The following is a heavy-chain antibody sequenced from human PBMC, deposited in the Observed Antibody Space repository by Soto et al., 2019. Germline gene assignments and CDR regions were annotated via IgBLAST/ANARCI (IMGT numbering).Heavy chain of an antibody. D-gene: IGHD5-18*01. CDR1: GYNFTSYW. Sequence: GESLKISCKGSGYNFTSYWISWVRQMPGKGLEWMGRIDPSDSYTNYSPSFQGHVTISADKSISTAYLQWSSLKASDTAMYYCARTSMQSRGYSYGHGGMDVWGQGTTVTVSS. V-gene: IGHV5-10-1*01. CDR2: IDPSDSYT. CDR3: ARTSMQSRGYSYGHGGMDV. J-gene: IGHJ6*02.